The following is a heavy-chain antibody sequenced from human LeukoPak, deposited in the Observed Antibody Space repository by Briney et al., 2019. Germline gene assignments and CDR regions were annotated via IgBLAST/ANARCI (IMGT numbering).Heavy chain of an antibody. CDR3: ARVRTTLRYCDWSPVGMDV. D-gene: IGHD3-9*01. V-gene: IGHV4-34*01. CDR1: GGSFSGYY. CDR2: INHSGST. J-gene: IGHJ6*02. Sequence: SETLSLTCAVYGGSFSGYYWSWIRQPPGKGLEWIGEINHSGSTNYNPSLKSRVTISVDTSKNQFSLKLSSVTAADTAVYYCARVRTTLRYCDWSPVGMDVWGQGTTVTLSS.